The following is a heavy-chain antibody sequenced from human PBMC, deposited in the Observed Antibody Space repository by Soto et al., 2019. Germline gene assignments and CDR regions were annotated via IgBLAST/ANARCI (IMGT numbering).Heavy chain of an antibody. CDR2: IYYSGST. CDR1: GGSISSGGYY. D-gene: IGHD2-15*01. J-gene: IGHJ5*02. V-gene: IGHV4-31*02. CDR3: ARIKTLRMLAATLRWFDP. Sequence: SETLSLTXTVSGGSISSGGYYWSWIRQHPGKGLEWIGYIYYSGSTYYNPSLKSRVTISVDTSKNQFSLKLSSVTAADTAVYYCARIKTLRMLAATLRWFDPWGQGTLVTVSS.